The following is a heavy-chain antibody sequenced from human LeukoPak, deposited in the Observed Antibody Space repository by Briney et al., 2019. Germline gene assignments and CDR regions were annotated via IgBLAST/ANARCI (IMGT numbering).Heavy chain of an antibody. D-gene: IGHD3-10*01. CDR1: GYTFTGYY. CDR3: AREAMVRGVIREEGWFDP. Sequence: GASVKVSCKASGYTFTGYYMHWVRQAPGQGLEWMGWINPNSGGTNYAQKFQGRVTMTRDTSISTAYMELSRLRSDDTAVYYCAREAMVRGVIREEGWFDPWGQGTLVTVSS. V-gene: IGHV1-2*02. J-gene: IGHJ5*02. CDR2: INPNSGGT.